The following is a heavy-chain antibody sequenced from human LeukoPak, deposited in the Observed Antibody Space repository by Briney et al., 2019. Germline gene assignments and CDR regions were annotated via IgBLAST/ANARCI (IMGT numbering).Heavy chain of an antibody. V-gene: IGHV4-34*01. CDR3: AHSGDRSQRFMDV. Sequence: SETLSLTCAVYGGSFSGYYWSWIRQPPGKGLEWIGEINHSGSTNYNPSLKSRVTISVDTSKNQFSLKLSSVTAADTAVYHCAHSGDRSQRFMDVWGQGTTVTVSS. CDR2: INHSGST. CDR1: GGSFSGYY. J-gene: IGHJ6*02. D-gene: IGHD5-24*01.